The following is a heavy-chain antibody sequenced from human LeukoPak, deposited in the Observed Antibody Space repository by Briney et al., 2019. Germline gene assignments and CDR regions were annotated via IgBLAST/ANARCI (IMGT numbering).Heavy chain of an antibody. CDR1: GFTFSSYA. CDR2: ISYDGSNK. V-gene: IGHV3-30-3*01. CDR3: ARDPGGYGFHFDY. Sequence: PGGSLRLSCAASGFTFSSYAMSWVRRAPGKGLEWVAVISYDGSNKYYADSVKGRFTISRDNSKNTLYLQMNSLRAEDTAVYYCARDPGGYGFHFDYWGQGTLVTVSS. D-gene: IGHD5-12*01. J-gene: IGHJ4*02.